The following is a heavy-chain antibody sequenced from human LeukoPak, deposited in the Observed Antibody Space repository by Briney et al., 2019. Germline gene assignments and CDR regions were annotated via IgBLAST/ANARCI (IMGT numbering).Heavy chain of an antibody. CDR3: ARHLYYDFWSGYYPYFDY. V-gene: IGHV4-59*08. D-gene: IGHD3-3*01. Sequence: SETLSLTCTVSGGSISSYYWSWIRQPPGKGLEWIGYIYYSGSTNYNPSLKSRVTISVVTSKNQFSLKLSSVTAADTAVYYCARHLYYDFWSGYYPYFDYWGQGTLVTVSS. J-gene: IGHJ4*02. CDR2: IYYSGST. CDR1: GGSISSYY.